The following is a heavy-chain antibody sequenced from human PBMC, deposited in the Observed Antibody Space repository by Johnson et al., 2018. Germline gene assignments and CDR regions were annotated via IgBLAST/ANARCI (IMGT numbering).Heavy chain of an antibody. Sequence: VQLVESGGGLVQPGGSLRLSCAASGFTFSSRSMNWVRQAPGKGLEWLSFIACNSDTAYHADSVKGRFTISRDNGKNSLFLHMNSLRDAETAVYYCAKPLNMDVWGKGTTVTVSS. CDR3: AKPLNMDV. J-gene: IGHJ6*03. CDR1: GFTFSSRS. V-gene: IGHV3-48*02. CDR2: IACNSDTA.